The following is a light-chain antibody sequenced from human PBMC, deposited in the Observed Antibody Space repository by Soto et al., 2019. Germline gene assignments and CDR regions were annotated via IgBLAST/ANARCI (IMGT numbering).Light chain of an antibody. Sequence: EIVLTQSPGTLSLSPWERATLSCRASQSVSNNYLAWYQQKPGQAPRLLIYDASNRATGIPDRFSGGGSGTDFTLTISRLEPEDFAVYYCQQFSSYPLTLGGGTKVDIK. CDR3: QQFSSYPLT. CDR1: QSVSNNY. J-gene: IGKJ4*01. V-gene: IGKV3-20*01. CDR2: DAS.